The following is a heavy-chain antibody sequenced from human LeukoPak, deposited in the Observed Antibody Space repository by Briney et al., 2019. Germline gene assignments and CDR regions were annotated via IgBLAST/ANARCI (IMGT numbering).Heavy chain of an antibody. J-gene: IGHJ3*02. Sequence: PGGSLRLSCAASGFTFSSYSMNWVRQAPGKGLEWVSSISSSSYIYYADSVKGRFTISRDNAKNSMYLQMNSLRAEDTAVYYCARAGSYAFDIWGQGTMVPVSS. CDR2: ISSSSYI. CDR1: GFTFSSYS. CDR3: ARAGSYAFDI. D-gene: IGHD1-26*01. V-gene: IGHV3-21*01.